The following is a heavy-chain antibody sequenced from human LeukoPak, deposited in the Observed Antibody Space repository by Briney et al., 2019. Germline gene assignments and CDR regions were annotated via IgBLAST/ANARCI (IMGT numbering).Heavy chain of an antibody. J-gene: IGHJ4*02. CDR2: IKQDGSKK. CDR1: GFTFSNYW. Sequence: GGSLTLSYAASGFTFSNYWMSWVRQAPGKGLEWVANIKQDGSKKYYVDSVKGRFTISRDNAKNLLSLQMNSLRADDSAIYYCASLYYSWGQGTLVTVSS. CDR3: ASLYYS. D-gene: IGHD3-10*01. V-gene: IGHV3-7*01.